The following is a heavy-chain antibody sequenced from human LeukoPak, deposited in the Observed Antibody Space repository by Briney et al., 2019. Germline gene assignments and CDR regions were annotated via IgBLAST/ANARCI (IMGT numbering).Heavy chain of an antibody. CDR1: GFTFSRYA. CDR2: IIDSGAHT. Sequence: GGSLRLSCAASGFTFSRYAMTWVRQAPGKGLEWVSFIIDSGAHTYSADSVKGRFSISRDNSKNTVYLQMNSLRVEDTAVYYCVKFRGAADHYYYYMHVWGNGTTVPSP. CDR3: VKFRGAADHYYYYMHV. J-gene: IGHJ6*03. V-gene: IGHV3-23*01. D-gene: IGHD3-16*01.